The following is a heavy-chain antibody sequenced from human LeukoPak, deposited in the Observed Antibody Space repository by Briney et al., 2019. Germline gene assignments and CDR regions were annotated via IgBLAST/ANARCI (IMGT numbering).Heavy chain of an antibody. J-gene: IGHJ4*02. Sequence: GGSLRLSCEASGFTFHDSYMTWIRQAPGKGLEWVSFISNSGDSIYYADSVKGRFITSRDNAKSSLYLQMNSLRAEDTALYYCGRGHWGLDYWGQGALVTVSS. CDR1: GFTFHDSY. CDR2: ISNSGDSI. V-gene: IGHV3-11*04. CDR3: GRGHWGLDY. D-gene: IGHD7-27*01.